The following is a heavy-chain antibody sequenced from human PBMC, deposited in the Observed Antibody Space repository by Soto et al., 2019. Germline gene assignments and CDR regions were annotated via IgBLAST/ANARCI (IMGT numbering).Heavy chain of an antibody. CDR3: VRHSTSSYWYCGL. CDR2: ISYSGST. J-gene: IGHJ2*01. CDR1: VGSINSGTYY. Sequence: HVQLRESDPGLVKHSQTLSITCTVSVGSINSGTYYWSWIRQPPGNGLEWLGYISYSGSTYYNPSLKSRVSISADTSKNQFSLKLSSVTAKDTAGYFCVRHSTSSYWYCGLWGRGTMVTVSS. V-gene: IGHV4-30-4*01. D-gene: IGHD2-2*01.